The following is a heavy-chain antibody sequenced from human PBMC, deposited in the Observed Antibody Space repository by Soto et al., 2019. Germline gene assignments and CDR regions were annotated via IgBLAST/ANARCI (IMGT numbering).Heavy chain of an antibody. Sequence: GGSLRLSCAASGFTFSSYWMSWVRQAPGKGLEWVANIKQDGSEKYYVDSVKGRFTISRDNAKNSLYLQMNSLRAEDTAVYYCARWGGVLWFPWYFDLWGRGTLVTVSS. CDR2: IKQDGSEK. CDR3: ARWGGVLWFPWYFDL. CDR1: GFTFSSYW. V-gene: IGHV3-7*01. J-gene: IGHJ2*01. D-gene: IGHD3-10*01.